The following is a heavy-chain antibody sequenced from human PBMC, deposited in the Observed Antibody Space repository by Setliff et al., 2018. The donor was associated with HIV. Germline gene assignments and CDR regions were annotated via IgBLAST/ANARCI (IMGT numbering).Heavy chain of an antibody. CDR1: GFTFSKSA. V-gene: IGHV1-3*01. Sequence: GASVKVSCKASGFTFSKSAIHWVRQASGQRLELMAWINAANGHAKYSQKFQGRVTITRDTSATIAYMELSSLTSEDTALYFCARTDYDSGKSVLDSWGQGTLVTVS. CDR3: ARTDYDSGKSVLDS. D-gene: IGHD3-10*01. J-gene: IGHJ5*01. CDR2: INAANGHA.